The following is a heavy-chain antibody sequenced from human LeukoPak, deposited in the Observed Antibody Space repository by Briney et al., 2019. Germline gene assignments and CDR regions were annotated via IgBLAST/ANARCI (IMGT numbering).Heavy chain of an antibody. J-gene: IGHJ4*02. CDR2: IKQDGSEK. D-gene: IGHD6-19*01. Sequence: GGSLRLSCVASGFTLSTYWMTWVRQAPGKGLEWVANIKQDGSEKYYVDSVKGRFTISRDNAKKLLYLQMNSLRVEDTAVYYWARDRGSSGRLGRFDNWGQGTLVTVSP. CDR3: ARDRGSSGRLGRFDN. V-gene: IGHV3-7*01. CDR1: GFTLSTYW.